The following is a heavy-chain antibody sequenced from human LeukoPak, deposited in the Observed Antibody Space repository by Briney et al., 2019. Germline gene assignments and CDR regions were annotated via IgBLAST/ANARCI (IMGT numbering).Heavy chain of an antibody. V-gene: IGHV1-69*05. Sequence: SVKVSCKASGGTFSSYAISWVRQAPGQGLEWMGGIIPIFGTANYAQKFQGRVTITTDESTSTAYMELSSLRSEDTAVYYCARRFNGNYVWWFDPWGQGTLVTVSS. CDR3: ARRFNGNYVWWFDP. J-gene: IGHJ5*02. CDR1: GGTFSSYA. D-gene: IGHD1-7*01. CDR2: IIPIFGTA.